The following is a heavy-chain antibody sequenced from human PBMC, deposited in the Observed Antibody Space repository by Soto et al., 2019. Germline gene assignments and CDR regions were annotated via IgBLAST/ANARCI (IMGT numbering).Heavy chain of an antibody. Sequence: GGSLRLSCAASEFTLSNYAMTWVRQAPGKGLEWVSGITSVGNTFYADSVKGRFIISRDNTKNTMYLQMNSLRAEDTALYYCAKLTGYPDYWGQGTLVTVSS. V-gene: IGHV3-23*01. J-gene: IGHJ4*02. D-gene: IGHD5-12*01. CDR2: ITSVGNT. CDR3: AKLTGYPDY. CDR1: EFTLSNYA.